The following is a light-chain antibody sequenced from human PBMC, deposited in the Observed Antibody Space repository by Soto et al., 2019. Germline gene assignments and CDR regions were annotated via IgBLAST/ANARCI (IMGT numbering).Light chain of an antibody. J-gene: IGLJ1*01. CDR2: EVS. CDR3: CSSTGISTLL. CDR1: TSDIGTYSY. Sequence: GLTQPGAVKGCTGQSIPIHYTGTTSDIGTYSYVSWYQQHAGKAPKLIIYEVSHRPSGVSNRFSGSKSGSTASLTISGLQAEDEAHYYCCSSTGISTLLFATGTKVPAL. V-gene: IGLV2-14*01.